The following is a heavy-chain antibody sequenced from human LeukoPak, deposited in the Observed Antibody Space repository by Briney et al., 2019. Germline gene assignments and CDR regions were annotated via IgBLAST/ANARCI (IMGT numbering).Heavy chain of an antibody. CDR2: INPSGGST. CDR3: GXXYGGNSRAYXDY. Sequence: ASVNVSCKASGYTFTNYYMHWVRQAPGQGREWVGIINPSGGSTSYAQKFQGRVNITKDTSTTTVYTELSSLRFEDTGGVYCGXXYGGNSRAYXDYWGQGTLVTVSS. CDR1: GYTFTNYY. V-gene: IGHV1-46*01. J-gene: IGHJ4*02. D-gene: IGHD4-23*01.